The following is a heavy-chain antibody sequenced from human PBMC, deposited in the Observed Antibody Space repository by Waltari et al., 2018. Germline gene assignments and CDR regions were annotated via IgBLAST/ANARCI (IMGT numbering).Heavy chain of an antibody. D-gene: IGHD3-22*01. CDR3: ARGGDSSWPR. J-gene: IGHJ4*02. Sequence: VESGGGVIRPGGYLRISGEASGFTCDDYGMSWVRQGPGKGLEWIAGINWKGDKVAYGDAVRGRFIISRDNAKNLLYLQMNTVGLDDTALYYCARGGDSSWPRWGQGTLVTVSA. CDR2: INWKGDKV. V-gene: IGHV3-20*04. CDR1: GFTCDDYG.